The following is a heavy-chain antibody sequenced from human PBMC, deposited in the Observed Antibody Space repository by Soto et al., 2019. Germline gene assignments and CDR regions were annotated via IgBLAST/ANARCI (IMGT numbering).Heavy chain of an antibody. D-gene: IGHD2-15*01. CDR1: GFTFSSYA. CDR2: VSIGGST. Sequence: GGSLRLSCAASGFTFSSYAMGWVRQGPGKGLEWVAVVSIGGSTHYADSVRCRFTISRDNSKNTLSLQMTSLTAEDTAVYFCAKRRGAGGHFDYWGQGALVTVSS. J-gene: IGHJ4*02. CDR3: AKRRGAGGHFDY. V-gene: IGHV3-23*01.